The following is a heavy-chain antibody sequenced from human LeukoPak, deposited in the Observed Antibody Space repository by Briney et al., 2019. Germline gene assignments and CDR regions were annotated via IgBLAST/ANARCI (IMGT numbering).Heavy chain of an antibody. CDR2: ISGSGGST. D-gene: IGHD3-22*01. Sequence: PGGSLRLSCAASGFTFSSYAMSWVRQAPGKGLEWVSAISGSGGSTYYADSVKGRFTISRDNSKNTLYLQMNSLRAEDTAVYYCAKGTGGSSGYPYYFDYWGQGTLVTVSS. CDR1: GFTFSSYA. V-gene: IGHV3-23*01. CDR3: AKGTGGSSGYPYYFDY. J-gene: IGHJ4*02.